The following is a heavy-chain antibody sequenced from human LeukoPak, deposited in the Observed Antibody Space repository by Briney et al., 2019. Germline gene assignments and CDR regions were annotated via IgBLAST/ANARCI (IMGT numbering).Heavy chain of an antibody. CDR2: IWYDGGNK. J-gene: IGHJ3*02. V-gene: IGHV3-33*01. CDR1: GFTFSSYG. Sequence: PGGSLRLSCAASGFTFSSYGVHWVRQAPGKGLEWVAVIWYDGGNKYYADSVKGRFTISRDNSKNTLYLQMDSLRAEDTAVYYCAREAIYCSGGSCYAYAFDIWGQGTMVTVSS. CDR3: AREAIYCSGGSCYAYAFDI. D-gene: IGHD2-15*01.